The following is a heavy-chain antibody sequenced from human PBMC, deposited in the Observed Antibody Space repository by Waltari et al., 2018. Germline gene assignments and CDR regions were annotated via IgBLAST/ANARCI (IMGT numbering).Heavy chain of an antibody. CDR2: ILHEGSNE. J-gene: IGHJ4*02. V-gene: IGHV3-33*01. D-gene: IGHD2-15*01. CDR1: GFTFSRFG. Sequence: QVQLVESGGGVVQPGRSLRLSCAASGFTFSRFGMHWVRQAPGQGLEWWSVILHEGSNEYDVDSVKGRFTISRDNSKNTLYLQMNSLRAEDSAVYYCASQSTTLFDYWGQGTLVTVSS. CDR3: ASQSTTLFDY.